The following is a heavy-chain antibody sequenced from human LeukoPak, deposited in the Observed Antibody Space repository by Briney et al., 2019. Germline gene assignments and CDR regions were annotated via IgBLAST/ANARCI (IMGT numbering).Heavy chain of an antibody. CDR1: GYTFTGYA. CDR3: SRGIGYCSDFSCHLDP. D-gene: IGHD2-15*01. J-gene: IGHJ5*02. V-gene: IGHV7-4-1*02. Sequence: ASVKVSCKASGYTFTGYAMNWVRQSPGQGLEWMGWINTDSGNPTYAQGFTGRFVFSLDTSVSTAYLQINSLEAEDTAMYYCSRGIGYCSDFSCHLDPWGQGTLVTVSS. CDR2: INTDSGNP.